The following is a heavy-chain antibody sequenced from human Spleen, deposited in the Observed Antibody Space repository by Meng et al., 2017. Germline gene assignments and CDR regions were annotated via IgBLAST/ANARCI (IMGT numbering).Heavy chain of an antibody. Sequence: QVQLQESGPGLVKPSQTLSLPCTFSGDSISSGGYYWSWIRQHPGKGLEWIGFIYYSGTTYYNPSLKSRVSISVDTSKNQFSLKLSSVTAADTAVYYCARGSTGWSTDYDYWGQGTLVTVSS. V-gene: IGHV4-31*03. CDR2: IYYSGTT. D-gene: IGHD6-19*01. CDR1: GDSISSGGYY. CDR3: ARGSTGWSTDYDY. J-gene: IGHJ4*02.